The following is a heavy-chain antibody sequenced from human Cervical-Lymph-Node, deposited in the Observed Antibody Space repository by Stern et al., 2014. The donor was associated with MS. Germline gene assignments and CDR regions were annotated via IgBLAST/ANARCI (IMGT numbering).Heavy chain of an antibody. V-gene: IGHV4-59*08. J-gene: IGHJ4*02. Sequence: QLQLQESGPGLVKPSETLSLTCTVSGGSTSSYYWSWIRQPPGKGLEWIGYISSSGGTKYNPSLKSRVTISLDTSNNPFSLNLSSVTAADTAVYYCARGYTTSSGRPDYWGQGTLVTVSS. CDR2: ISSSGGT. CDR3: ARGYTTSSGRPDY. D-gene: IGHD6-6*01. CDR1: GGSTSSYY.